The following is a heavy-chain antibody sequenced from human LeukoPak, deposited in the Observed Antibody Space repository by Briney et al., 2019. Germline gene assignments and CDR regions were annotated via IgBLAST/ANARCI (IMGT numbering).Heavy chain of an antibody. CDR2: VYRDGAT. D-gene: IGHD2-2*01. V-gene: IGHV3-66*02. CDR1: GFDVSKNF. CDR3: ARLPTSWSHVHY. Sequence: PGGSLRLSCEVSGFDVSKNFVNWVRQAPGKGLEWVSVVYRDGATFSADSVKDRFTISRDTSKNTLYLLMNSLTSEDTAVYYCARLPTSWSHVHYRGQGTLVTVSS. J-gene: IGHJ4*02.